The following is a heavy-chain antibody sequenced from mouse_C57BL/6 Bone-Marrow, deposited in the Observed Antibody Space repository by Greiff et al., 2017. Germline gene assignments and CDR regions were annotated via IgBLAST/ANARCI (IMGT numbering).Heavy chain of an antibody. J-gene: IGHJ3*01. CDR2: IYPGDGDT. CDR3: ARSGGGFAY. CDR1: GYAFRSSW. V-gene: IGHV1-82*01. Sequence: VQLQQSGPELVKPGASVKISCKASGYAFRSSWMNWVKQRPGKGLEWIGRIYPGDGDTNYNGKFKGKATLTADKSSSTAYMQLSSLTSEDSAVYFCARSGGGFAYWGQGTLVTVSA.